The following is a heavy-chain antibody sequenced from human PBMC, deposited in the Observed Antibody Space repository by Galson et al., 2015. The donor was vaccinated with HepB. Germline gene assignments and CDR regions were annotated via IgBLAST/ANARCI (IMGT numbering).Heavy chain of an antibody. CDR2: LKLDGSAE. CDR3: GRGGGTPDY. CDR1: GFTFSNYW. J-gene: IGHJ4*02. V-gene: IGHV3-7*03. Sequence: SLRLSCAASGFTFSNYWMTWVRQAPGKGLEWVANLKLDGSAEYYVDSVKGRFTISRDNAKNSLYLQMNSLRAEDTAVYFCGRGGGTPDYWGQGTLVTVSS.